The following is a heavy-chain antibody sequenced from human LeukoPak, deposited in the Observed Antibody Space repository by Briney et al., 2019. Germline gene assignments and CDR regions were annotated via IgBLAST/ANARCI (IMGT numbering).Heavy chain of an antibody. Sequence: GGSLRLSCVASGFTFSSYEMNWVRQAPGKGLEWVSYINSRDSSIYYADSVKGRFTISRDNSKNSLYLQMNSLRTEDTALYYCAKDHDYYDSSGYYYGVDYWGQGTLVTVSS. D-gene: IGHD3-22*01. V-gene: IGHV3-48*03. CDR1: GFTFSSYE. CDR3: AKDHDYYDSSGYYYGVDY. J-gene: IGHJ4*02. CDR2: INSRDSSI.